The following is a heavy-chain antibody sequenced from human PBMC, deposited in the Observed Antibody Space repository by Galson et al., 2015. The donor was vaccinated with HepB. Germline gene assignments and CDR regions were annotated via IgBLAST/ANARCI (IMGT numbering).Heavy chain of an antibody. J-gene: IGHJ4*02. D-gene: IGHD3-3*01. CDR3: ASGRYYDFWSGYYCFDY. CDR1: GGTFSSYA. CDR2: IIPILGIA. Sequence: SVKVSCKASGGTFSSYAISWVRQAPGQGLEWMGRIIPILGIANYAQKFQGRVTITADKSTSTAYMELSSLRSEDTAVYYCASGRYYDFWSGYYCFDYWGQGTLVTVSS. V-gene: IGHV1-69*04.